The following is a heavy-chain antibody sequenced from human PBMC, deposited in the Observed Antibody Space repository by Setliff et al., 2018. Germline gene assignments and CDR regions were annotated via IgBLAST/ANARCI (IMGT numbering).Heavy chain of an antibody. J-gene: IGHJ4*02. CDR2: IYYSGST. CDR1: GYSITSGYY. Sequence: PSETLSLSCAVSGYSITSGYYWGWIRQPPGKGLEWIGSIYYSGSTYYNPSLKSRVTIFVDTSKNQFSLKLSSVTAADTAVYYCARSWGGGIAAVDYWGQGTLVTVSS. CDR3: ARSWGGGIAAVDY. D-gene: IGHD6-13*01. V-gene: IGHV4-38-2*01.